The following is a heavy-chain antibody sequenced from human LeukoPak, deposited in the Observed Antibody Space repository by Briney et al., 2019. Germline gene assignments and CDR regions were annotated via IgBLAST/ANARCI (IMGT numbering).Heavy chain of an antibody. CDR1: GCTFGSYW. Sequence: PGGSLRLSCAASGCTFGSYWMHWVPQAPGKGLVWVSRINSDGSSTSYADSVKGRFTISRDYAKNTLYLQMNSLRAGDTAVYYCARVDTAMVFDYWGQGTLVTVSS. CDR3: ARVDTAMVFDY. CDR2: INSDGSST. V-gene: IGHV3-74*01. J-gene: IGHJ4*02. D-gene: IGHD5-18*01.